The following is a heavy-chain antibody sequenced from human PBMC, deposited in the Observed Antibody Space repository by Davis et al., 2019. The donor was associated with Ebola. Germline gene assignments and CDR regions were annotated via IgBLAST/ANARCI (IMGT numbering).Heavy chain of an antibody. V-gene: IGHV1-18*01. CDR1: GYTFTSYG. D-gene: IGHD3-10*01. CDR3: ARRITMVRGVIENWFDP. J-gene: IGHJ5*02. Sequence: ASVKVSCKASGYTFTSYGISWVRQAPGQGLEWMGWISAYNGNSNYAQKLQGRVTMTTDTSTSTAYMELRSLRSDDTAVYYCARRITMVRGVIENWFDPWGQGTLVTVSS. CDR2: ISAYNGNS.